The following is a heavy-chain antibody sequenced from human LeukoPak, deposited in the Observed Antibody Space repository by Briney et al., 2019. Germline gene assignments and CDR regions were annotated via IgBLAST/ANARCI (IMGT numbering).Heavy chain of an antibody. Sequence: SETLSLTCTVSGGSISSYYWSWIRQPPGKGLEWIGYIYYSGSTNYNPSLKSRVTISVDASKNQFSLKLSSVTAADTAVYYCARDLKGYGMDVWGQGTTVTVSS. CDR2: IYYSGST. V-gene: IGHV4-59*01. CDR3: ARDLKGYGMDV. CDR1: GGSISSYY. J-gene: IGHJ6*02.